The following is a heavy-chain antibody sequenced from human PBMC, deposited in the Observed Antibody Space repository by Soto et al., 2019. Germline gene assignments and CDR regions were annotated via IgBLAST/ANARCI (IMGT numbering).Heavy chain of an antibody. D-gene: IGHD4-17*01. Sequence: SETLSLTCNVSGGSIKINSYYWGWIRQPPGKGLEWIGSIFHGGKTYYNPSLKRQVTMSVDTSKNHFSLKLNSVTAADTAVYYCARQRKYGDEHFFDYWGQGALVTVS. V-gene: IGHV4-39*01. CDR1: GGSIKINSYY. CDR3: ARQRKYGDEHFFDY. J-gene: IGHJ4*02. CDR2: IFHGGKT.